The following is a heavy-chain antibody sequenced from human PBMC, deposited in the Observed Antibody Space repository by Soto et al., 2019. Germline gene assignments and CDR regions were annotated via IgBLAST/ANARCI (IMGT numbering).Heavy chain of an antibody. J-gene: IGHJ6*02. CDR1: GYTFTGYY. V-gene: IGHV1-2*04. CDR2: INPNSGGT. CDR3: ARERREKYYYYGMDV. Sequence: VSVKVSCKASGYTFTGYYMHWVRQAPGQGLEWMGWINPNSGGTNYAQKFQGWVTMTRDTSISTAYMELSRLRSDDTAVYYCARERREKYYYYGMDVWGQGTTVTVSS.